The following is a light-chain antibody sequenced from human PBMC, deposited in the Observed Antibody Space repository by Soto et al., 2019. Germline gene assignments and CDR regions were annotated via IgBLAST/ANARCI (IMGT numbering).Light chain of an antibody. CDR3: ASFTTSSTRV. Sequence: QSVLTQPASVSGSPGQSITVSCTGTTSDIGTYNYVSWYQQHPGKAPKLIIYEVNNRPSGVSNRFSGSKSANTASLTISGLQAVDEADYYCASFTTSSTRVFGTGTKLTVL. CDR2: EVN. V-gene: IGLV2-14*01. CDR1: TSDIGTYNY. J-gene: IGLJ1*01.